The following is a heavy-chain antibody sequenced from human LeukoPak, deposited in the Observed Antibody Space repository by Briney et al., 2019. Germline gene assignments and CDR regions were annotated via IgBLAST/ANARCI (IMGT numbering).Heavy chain of an antibody. CDR2: INHSGST. V-gene: IGHV4-34*01. D-gene: IGHD6-13*01. CDR3: ARRNVYSSSWDYFDY. Sequence: SETLSLTCAVYGGSFSGYYWSWIRQPPGKGLEWIGEINHSGSTNYNPSLKSRVTISVDTSKNQFSLKLSSVTAADTAVYYCARRNVYSSSWDYFDYWGQGTLVTVSS. J-gene: IGHJ4*02. CDR1: GGSFSGYY.